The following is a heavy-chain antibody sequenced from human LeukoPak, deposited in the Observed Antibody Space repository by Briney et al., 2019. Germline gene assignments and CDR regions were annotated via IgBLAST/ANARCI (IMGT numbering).Heavy chain of an antibody. CDR2: IKEDGSEK. CDR1: AFTFSRYW. V-gene: IGHV3-7*01. D-gene: IGHD6-13*01. J-gene: IGHJ4*02. Sequence: GGSLRLSCAASAFTFSRYWMTWVRQAPGKGLEWVANIKEDGSEKYYVDSVKGRFSISRDNTKNSLYLQMNSLRAEDTAVYYCARGAYTSSWYISRDYWGQGTLVTVSS. CDR3: ARGAYTSSWYISRDY.